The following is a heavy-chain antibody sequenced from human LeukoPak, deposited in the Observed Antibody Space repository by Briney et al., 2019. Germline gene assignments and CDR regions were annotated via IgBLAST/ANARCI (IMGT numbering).Heavy chain of an antibody. J-gene: IGHJ4*02. CDR1: GGSFSGYY. V-gene: IGHV4-34*01. D-gene: IGHD3-16*02. CDR2: INHSGST. Sequence: SETLSLTCAVYGGSFSGYYWSWIRQPPGKGLEWIGEINHSGSTNYNPSLKSRVTISVDTSKNQFSLKLSSVTAADAAVYYCARMGSYRYLAYFDYWGQGTLVTVSS. CDR3: ARMGSYRYLAYFDY.